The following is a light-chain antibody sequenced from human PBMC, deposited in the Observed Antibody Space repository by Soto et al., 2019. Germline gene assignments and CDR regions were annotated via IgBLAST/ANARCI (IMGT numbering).Light chain of an antibody. CDR2: GAS. Sequence: EIVLTQSPGTLSLSPGERATLSCRASQTITPTFLAWYQQKPGQAPRLLIYGASSRATDIPDRFSGSGSGTDFTLTISKLAPEDFAVYYCQQFGVSPTFGGGTKVEIK. V-gene: IGKV3-20*01. J-gene: IGKJ4*01. CDR3: QQFGVSPT. CDR1: QTITPTF.